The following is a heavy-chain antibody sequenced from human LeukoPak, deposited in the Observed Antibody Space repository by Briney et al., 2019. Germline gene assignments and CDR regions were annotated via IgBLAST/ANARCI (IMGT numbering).Heavy chain of an antibody. D-gene: IGHD6-19*01. CDR3: ARLKAVAGTAYYFDY. CDR1: GFTVSSNY. CDR2: IYSGGST. J-gene: IGHJ4*02. V-gene: IGHV3-53*05. Sequence: GGSLRLSCAASGFTVSSNYMSWVRQAPGKGLEWVSVIYSGGSTYYADSVKGRFTISRDDSKNTLYLQMNSLRVDDTAVYYCARLKAVAGTAYYFDYWGQGTLVTVCS.